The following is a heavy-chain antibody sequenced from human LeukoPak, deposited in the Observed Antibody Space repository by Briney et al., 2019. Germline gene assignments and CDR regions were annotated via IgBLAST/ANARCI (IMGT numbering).Heavy chain of an antibody. CDR2: ITGSGGST. V-gene: IGHV3-23*01. CDR1: GFTFSSYA. Sequence: GGSLRLSCAASGFTFSSYAVSWVRQAPGKGLEWVSAITGSGGSTYYADSVKGRFTISRDNSKNTLYLQMNSLRAEDTAVYYCAKWEDYYGSGSYYKTAHDAFDIWGQGTMVTVSS. CDR3: AKWEDYYGSGSYYKTAHDAFDI. J-gene: IGHJ3*02. D-gene: IGHD3-10*01.